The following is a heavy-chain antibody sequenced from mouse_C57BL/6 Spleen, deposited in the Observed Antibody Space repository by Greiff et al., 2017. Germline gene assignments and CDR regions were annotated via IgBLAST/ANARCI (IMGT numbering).Heavy chain of an antibody. Sequence: QVHVKQSGAELVKPGASVKLSCKASGYTFTEYTIHWVKQRSGQGLEWIGWFYPGSGSIKYNEKFKDKATLTADKSSSTVYMELSRLTSEDSAVYFCARHEDKPYYNYAMDYWGQGTSVTVSS. CDR2: FYPGSGSI. CDR1: GYTFTEYT. CDR3: ARHEDKPYYNYAMDY. V-gene: IGHV1-62-2*01. D-gene: IGHD2-12*01. J-gene: IGHJ4*01.